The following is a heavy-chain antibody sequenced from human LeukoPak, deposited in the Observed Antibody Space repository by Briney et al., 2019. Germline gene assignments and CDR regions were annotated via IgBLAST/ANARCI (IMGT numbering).Heavy chain of an antibody. CDR3: ARADSSSVTNWFDP. D-gene: IGHD6-6*01. CDR2: IYYSGST. CDR1: GGSISSSNYY. Sequence: SETLSLTCSVSGGSISSSNYYWGWIRQPPGKGLEWIGNIYYSGSTYYNPSLKSRVNISVDTSKNQFSLKLSSVTAADTAVYYCARADSSSVTNWFDPWGQGTLVTVSS. V-gene: IGHV4-39*07. J-gene: IGHJ5*02.